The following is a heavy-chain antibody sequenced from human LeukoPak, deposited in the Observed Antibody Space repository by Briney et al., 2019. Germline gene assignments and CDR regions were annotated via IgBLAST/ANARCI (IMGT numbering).Heavy chain of an antibody. CDR3: AADGRKWELLPSLDY. Sequence: GGSLRLSCAASGFTFSSYWMSWVRQAPGKGLEWVANIKQDGSEKYYVDSVKGRFTISRDNAKNSLYLQMNSLRAEDTAVYYCAADGRKWELLPSLDYWGQGTLVTVSS. D-gene: IGHD1-26*01. V-gene: IGHV3-7*03. CDR2: IKQDGSEK. J-gene: IGHJ4*02. CDR1: GFTFSSYW.